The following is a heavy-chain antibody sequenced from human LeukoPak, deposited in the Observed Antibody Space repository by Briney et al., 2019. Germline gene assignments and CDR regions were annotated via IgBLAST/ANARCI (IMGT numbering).Heavy chain of an antibody. D-gene: IGHD6-19*01. CDR3: ERDRPLLSGWSWSDP. J-gene: IGHJ5*02. V-gene: IGHV4-38-2*02. Sequence: PSETLPLTCAVSGYSISSGYYWGWIRQPPGKGLEWIGSISHSGSTYYNPSLKSRVTISVDTSKNQFSLKLNSVTAADTAVYYCERDRPLLSGWSWSDPWGQGTLVTVSS. CDR2: ISHSGST. CDR1: GYSISSGYY.